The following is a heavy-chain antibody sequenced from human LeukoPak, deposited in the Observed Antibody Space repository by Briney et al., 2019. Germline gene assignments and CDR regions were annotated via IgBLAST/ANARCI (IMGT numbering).Heavy chain of an antibody. CDR3: ARDLGVRGLYWFDP. CDR1: GGSISSGDYY. CDR2: IYYSGST. J-gene: IGHJ5*02. D-gene: IGHD3-10*01. Sequence: SETLSLTCTVSGGSISSGDYYWSWIRQPPGTGLEWIGYIYYSGSTYYNPSLKSRVTISVDTSKNQFSLKLNSVTAADTAVYYCARDLGVRGLYWFDPWGQGTLVTVSS. V-gene: IGHV4-30-4*01.